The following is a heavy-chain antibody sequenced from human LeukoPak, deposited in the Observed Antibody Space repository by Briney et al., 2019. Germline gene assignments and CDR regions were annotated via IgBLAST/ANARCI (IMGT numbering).Heavy chain of an antibody. V-gene: IGHV3-7*01. CDR2: IKQDGTEK. CDR1: GFTFSGYW. CDR3: VRGNGWVDY. Sequence: RGSLSLPCAASGFTFSGYWMTWVRQAPGEGLEWVANIKQDGTEKIYVDSVKGRFTVSRDNAENSLFLQMNSLSAEDTAVYYCVRGNGWVDYWGQGKLVTVSS. J-gene: IGHJ4*02. D-gene: IGHD6-19*01.